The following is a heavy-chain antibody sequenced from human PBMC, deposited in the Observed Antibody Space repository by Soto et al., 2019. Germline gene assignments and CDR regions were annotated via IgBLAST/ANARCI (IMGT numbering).Heavy chain of an antibody. Sequence: GGSLRLSCAASGFTFNNYTMNWVRQAPGKGLEWVSAITTSGTYTFYADSVRGRFTISRDNAKKSLYLQMNSLRAEDTAIYYCARSHYSHSTTYYTPYYFDYWGQGTLVTVSS. V-gene: IGHV3-21*01. J-gene: IGHJ4*02. CDR3: ARSHYSHSTTYYTPYYFDY. D-gene: IGHD3-22*01. CDR2: ITTSGTYT. CDR1: GFTFNNYT.